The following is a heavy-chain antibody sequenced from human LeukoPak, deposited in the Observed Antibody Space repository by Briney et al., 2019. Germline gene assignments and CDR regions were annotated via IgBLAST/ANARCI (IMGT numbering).Heavy chain of an antibody. CDR3: AKDSWFGELSYMDV. D-gene: IGHD3-10*01. CDR2: IKQDGSEK. J-gene: IGHJ6*03. V-gene: IGHV3-7*01. Sequence: GGSLRLSCAASGFTFSSYWMSWVRQAPGKGLEWVANIKQDGSEKYYADSVKGRFTISRDNSKNTLYLQMNSLRAEDTAVYYCAKDSWFGELSYMDVWGKGTTVTISS. CDR1: GFTFSSYW.